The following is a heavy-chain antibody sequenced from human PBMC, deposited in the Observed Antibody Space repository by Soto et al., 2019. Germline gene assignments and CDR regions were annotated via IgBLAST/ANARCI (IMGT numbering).Heavy chain of an antibody. CDR1: GFALSSYW. CDR3: AREKAVAGTTFDY. V-gene: IGHV3-74*01. CDR2: IQSDGSST. J-gene: IGHJ4*02. Sequence: EVQLVESGGGSVQPGGSRRLSCAVSGFALSSYWMHWVRQAPGKGLVWVSRIQSDGSSTNYADSVKGRFTISRDNAKNTLYLQMDSLRVEDTAMYYCAREKAVAGTTFDYWGQGTLVTVSS. D-gene: IGHD6-19*01.